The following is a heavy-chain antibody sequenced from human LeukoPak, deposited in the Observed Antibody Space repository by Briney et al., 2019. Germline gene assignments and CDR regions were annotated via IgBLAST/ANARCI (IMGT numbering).Heavy chain of an antibody. CDR1: GFTFSSYS. CDR3: ARDSPIVVVPAAMPGDAFDI. D-gene: IGHD2-2*01. CDR2: ISSSSSYI. Sequence: GGSLRLSCAASGFTFSSYSMNWVRRAPGKGLEWVSSISSSSSYIYYADSVKGRFTISRDNAKTSLYLQMNSLRAEDTAVYYCARDSPIVVVPAAMPGDAFDIWGQGTMVTVSS. V-gene: IGHV3-21*01. J-gene: IGHJ3*02.